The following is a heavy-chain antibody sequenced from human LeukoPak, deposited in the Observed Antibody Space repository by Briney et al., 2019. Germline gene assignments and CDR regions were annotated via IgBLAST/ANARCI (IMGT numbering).Heavy chain of an antibody. CDR1: GFTFSSYA. V-gene: IGHV3-30-3*01. Sequence: GGSLRLSCAASGFTFSSYAMHWVRQAPGKGLEWVAVISYDGSNKYYADSVKGRFTISRDNSKNTLYLQMNSLRAEDTAVYYCARDLMVVAATHDYWGQGTLVTVSS. CDR2: ISYDGSNK. D-gene: IGHD2-15*01. J-gene: IGHJ4*02. CDR3: ARDLMVVAATHDY.